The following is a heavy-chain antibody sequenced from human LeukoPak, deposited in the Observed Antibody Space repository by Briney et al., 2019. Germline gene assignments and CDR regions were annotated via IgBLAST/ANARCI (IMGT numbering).Heavy chain of an antibody. V-gene: IGHV3-74*01. Sequence: GGSLRLSCAVSGFTFRPYWMHWVHQVPGEGLVWVSRINEDGSITNYADSVKGRFTISRDNAENTLYLQMNSLTAEDTAVYYCGRDLGGRSGYWGLGTLVTVSS. J-gene: IGHJ4*02. D-gene: IGHD1-26*01. CDR1: GFTFRPYW. CDR2: INEDGSIT. CDR3: GRDLGGRSGY.